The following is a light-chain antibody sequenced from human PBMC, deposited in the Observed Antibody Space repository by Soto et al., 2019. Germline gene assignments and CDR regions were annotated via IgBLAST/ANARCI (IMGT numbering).Light chain of an antibody. Sequence: DIVMTQSPDSLAVSLGERATINCKSSQSVLYSSNNRNYLAWYQQKPGQPPKLLIYWASTRESGVPDRFSGSGYETDVTLTISSLQAEDVAVYYCQQYYSTPPTFGQGTKVEIK. V-gene: IGKV4-1*01. CDR1: QSVLYSSNNRNY. J-gene: IGKJ1*01. CDR3: QQYYSTPPT. CDR2: WAS.